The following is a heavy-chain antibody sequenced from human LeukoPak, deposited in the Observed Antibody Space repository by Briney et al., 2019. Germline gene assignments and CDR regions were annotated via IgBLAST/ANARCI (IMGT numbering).Heavy chain of an antibody. J-gene: IGHJ4*02. D-gene: IGHD2-2*01. CDR2: IYYSGST. CDR1: GGSIGSYY. Sequence: SETLSLTCTVSGGSIGSYYWSWIRQPPGKGLEWIGYIYYSGSTNYNPSLKSRVTISVDTSKNQFSLKLSSVTAADTAVYYCARGAAALDYWGQGTLVTVSS. V-gene: IGHV4-59*01. CDR3: ARGAAALDY.